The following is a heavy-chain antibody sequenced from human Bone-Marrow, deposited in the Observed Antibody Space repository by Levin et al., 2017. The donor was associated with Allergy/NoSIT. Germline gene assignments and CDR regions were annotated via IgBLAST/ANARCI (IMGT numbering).Heavy chain of an antibody. Sequence: ASVKVSCKASGYTFRNHWIGWVRQMPGKGLEWMGIIGPDNSDTRYSPSFEGQVTISVDKSISTAYLQWSSLKASDICIYYCVRLESDAYYYVFYWGQGTLVTVSS. J-gene: IGHJ4*02. D-gene: IGHD3-16*01. CDR3: VRLESDAYYYVFY. V-gene: IGHV5-51*01. CDR2: IGPDNSDT. CDR1: GYTFRNHW.